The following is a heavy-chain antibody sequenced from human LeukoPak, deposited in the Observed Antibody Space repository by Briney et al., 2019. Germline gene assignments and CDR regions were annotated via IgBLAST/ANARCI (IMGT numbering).Heavy chain of an antibody. CDR1: GGSISSGDYY. V-gene: IGHV4-30-4*08. D-gene: IGHD3-22*01. Sequence: PSQTLSLTCTVSGGSISSGDYYWSWIRQPPGKGLEWIGYIYYSGSTYYNPSLKSRVTISVDTSKNQFSLKLSSVTAADTAVYYCARGPYYFDSSGYYQPFHYWGQGTLVTVSS. CDR2: IYYSGST. CDR3: ARGPYYFDSSGYYQPFHY. J-gene: IGHJ4*02.